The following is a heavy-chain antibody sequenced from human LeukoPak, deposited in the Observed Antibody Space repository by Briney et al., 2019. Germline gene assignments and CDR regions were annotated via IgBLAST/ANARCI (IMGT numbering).Heavy chain of an antibody. CDR2: ISYDGSNN. Sequence: PGGSLRLSCAPSGFTFSNYGMHWVRQAPGKGLEWVAVISYDGSNNYYADSVKGRFTIYRDNTKNTLYLQIDRPRPEDAAVYYCATLPLWGQGTLVTVSS. CDR1: GFTFSNYG. V-gene: IGHV3-30*03. CDR3: ATLPL. J-gene: IGHJ4*02. D-gene: IGHD2-2*01.